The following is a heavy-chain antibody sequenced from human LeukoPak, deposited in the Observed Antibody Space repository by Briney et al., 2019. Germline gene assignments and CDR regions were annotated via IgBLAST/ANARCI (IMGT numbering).Heavy chain of an antibody. CDR2: VNSDGSST. Sequence: GGSLRLSCAASGFTFTSYWMHWVRQAPGKGLVWVSRVNSDGSSTTYADSVKGRFTISRDDAKNTLYLQMNSLRAEDTAVYYCARGRYYGMDVWGQGTTVTVSS. CDR3: ARGRYYGMDV. V-gene: IGHV3-74*01. J-gene: IGHJ6*02. CDR1: GFTFTSYW.